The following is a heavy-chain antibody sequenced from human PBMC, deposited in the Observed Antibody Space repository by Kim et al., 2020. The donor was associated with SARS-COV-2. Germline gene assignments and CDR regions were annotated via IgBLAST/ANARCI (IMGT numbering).Heavy chain of an antibody. CDR1: GFLVSSDS. CDR3: ARGGRWASTGAFDI. D-gene: IGHD3-16*01. Sequence: GGSLRLSCAASGFLVSSDSMSWVRQAPGKGLEWVAFLYGGGGTYYADSVKGRFTISRDNSKNTLYLEMNSVRVEDAAVYYCARGGRWASTGAFDIWGQGTMVTVSS. J-gene: IGHJ3*02. V-gene: IGHV3-53*01. CDR2: LYGGGGT.